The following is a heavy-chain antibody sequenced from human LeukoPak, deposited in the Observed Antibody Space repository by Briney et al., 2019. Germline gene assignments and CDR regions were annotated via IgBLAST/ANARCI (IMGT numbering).Heavy chain of an antibody. CDR2: INPNTGGT. D-gene: IGHD5-12*01. CDR1: GYTFSAYY. CDR3: ARDSRVATSFDY. Sequence: ASVKVSCKASGYTFSAYYMHWVRQAPGQGLEWVGWINPNTGGTDYAQKFQGRVTMTRDTSIGTAYMELSRLTSDDTAVYYCARDSRVATSFDYWGQGTLVTVSS. J-gene: IGHJ4*02. V-gene: IGHV1-2*02.